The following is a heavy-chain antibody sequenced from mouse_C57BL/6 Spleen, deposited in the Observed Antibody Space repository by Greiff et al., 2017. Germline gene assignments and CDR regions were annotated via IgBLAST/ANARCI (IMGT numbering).Heavy chain of an antibody. Sequence: QVQLQQPGAELVMPGASVKLSCKASGYTFTSYWMHWVKQRPGQGLEWIGEIDPSDSYTNYNQKFKGKSTLTVDKSSSTAYMQLSSLTSKDSAVYYCAIITTVVAHWYFDVWGTGTTVTVSS. D-gene: IGHD1-1*01. CDR2: IDPSDSYT. V-gene: IGHV1-69*01. CDR1: GYTFTSYW. CDR3: AIITTVVAHWYFDV. J-gene: IGHJ1*03.